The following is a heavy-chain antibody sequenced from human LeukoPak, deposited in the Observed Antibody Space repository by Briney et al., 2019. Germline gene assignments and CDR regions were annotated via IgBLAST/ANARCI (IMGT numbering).Heavy chain of an antibody. CDR1: GFTFSSYG. J-gene: IGHJ6*03. V-gene: IGHV3-30*19. CDR3: ARGRGPYYYYYMDV. Sequence: GGSLRLSCAASGFTFSSYGMHWVRQAPGKGLEWVAVISYDGSNKYYADSVKGRFTISRDNSKNTLYLQMNSLRAEDTAVYYCARGRGPYYYYYMDVWGKGTTVTVSS. CDR2: ISYDGSNK. D-gene: IGHD3-10*01.